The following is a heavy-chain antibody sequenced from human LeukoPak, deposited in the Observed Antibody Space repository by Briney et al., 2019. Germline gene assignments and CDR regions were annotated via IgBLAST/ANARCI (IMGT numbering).Heavy chain of an antibody. Sequence: GGSLRLSWAASGFTFSSYSMNWVRQAPGKGLEWVSSISSSSSYIYYADSVKGRFTISRDNAKNSLYLQMNSLRAEDTAVYYCARDLHQPTYYYDSSGYYPNPSDYWGQGTLVTVSS. D-gene: IGHD3-22*01. CDR1: GFTFSSYS. J-gene: IGHJ4*02. CDR3: ARDLHQPTYYYDSSGYYPNPSDY. CDR2: ISSSSSYI. V-gene: IGHV3-21*01.